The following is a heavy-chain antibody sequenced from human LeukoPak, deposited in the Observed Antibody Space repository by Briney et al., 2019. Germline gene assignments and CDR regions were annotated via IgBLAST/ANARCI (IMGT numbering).Heavy chain of an antibody. CDR1: GGTFSSYA. Sequence: ASVKVSCKASGGTFSSYAISWVRQAPGQGLEWMGGIIPIFGTANYAQKFQGRVTITADESTSTAYMELSSLRSEDTAVYYCARDTPGATMVRGVTYDYWGQGTLVTVSS. J-gene: IGHJ4*02. D-gene: IGHD3-10*01. CDR2: IIPIFGTA. CDR3: ARDTPGATMVRGVTYDY. V-gene: IGHV1-69*13.